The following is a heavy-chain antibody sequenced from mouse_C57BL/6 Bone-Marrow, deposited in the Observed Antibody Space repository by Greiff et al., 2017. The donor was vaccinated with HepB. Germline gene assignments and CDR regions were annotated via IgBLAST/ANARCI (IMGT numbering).Heavy chain of an antibody. CDR1: GFTFSNYW. CDR2: IRLKSDNYAT. Sequence: EVQLQESGGGLVQPGGSMKLSCVASGFTFSNYWMNWVRQSPEKGLEWVAQIRLKSDNYATHYAESVKGRFTISRDDSKSSVYLQMNNLRAEDTGIYYCAHLRYYFDYWGQGTTLTVSS. J-gene: IGHJ2*01. CDR3: AHLRYYFDY. V-gene: IGHV6-3*01.